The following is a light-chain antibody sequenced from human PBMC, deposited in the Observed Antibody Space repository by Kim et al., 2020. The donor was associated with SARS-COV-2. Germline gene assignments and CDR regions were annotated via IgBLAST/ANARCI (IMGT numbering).Light chain of an antibody. CDR3: QAWDSAYVV. CDR1: KLANKY. Sequence: VSPGQTAGIPCSGDKLANKYVCWYQQRPGQSPVLVMYQDTKRPSGIPERFSGSNSGNTATLTISGTQALDEADYYCQAWDSAYVVFGGGTQLTVL. CDR2: QDT. J-gene: IGLJ2*01. V-gene: IGLV3-1*01.